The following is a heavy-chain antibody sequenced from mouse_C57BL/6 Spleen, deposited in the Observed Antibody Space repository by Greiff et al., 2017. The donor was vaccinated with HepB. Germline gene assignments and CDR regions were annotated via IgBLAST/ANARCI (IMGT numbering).Heavy chain of an antibody. CDR3: TREDYYGSSSYYFDY. D-gene: IGHD1-1*01. CDR1: GYTFTDYE. Sequence: QVQLQQSGAELVRPGASVTLSCKASGYTFTDYEMHWVKQTPVHGLEWIGAIDPETGGTAYNQKFKGKAILTADKSSSTAYMELRSLTSEDSAVYYCTREDYYGSSSYYFDYWGQGTTLTVSS. CDR2: IDPETGGT. V-gene: IGHV1-15*01. J-gene: IGHJ2*01.